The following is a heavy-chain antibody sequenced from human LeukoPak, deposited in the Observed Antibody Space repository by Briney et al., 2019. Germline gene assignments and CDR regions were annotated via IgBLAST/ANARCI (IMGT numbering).Heavy chain of an antibody. CDR2: IYYSGST. Sequence: SETLSLTCTVSGXSISSSSYYWGWIRQPPGKGLEWIGSIYYSGSTYYNPSLKSRVTISVDTSKNQFSLKLSSVTAADTAVYYCARQSGSSSGLDYWGQGTLVTVSS. CDR1: GXSISSSSYY. V-gene: IGHV4-39*01. J-gene: IGHJ4*02. D-gene: IGHD6-6*01. CDR3: ARQSGSSSGLDY.